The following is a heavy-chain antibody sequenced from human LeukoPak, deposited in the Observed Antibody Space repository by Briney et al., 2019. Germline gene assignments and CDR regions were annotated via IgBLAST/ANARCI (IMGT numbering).Heavy chain of an antibody. Sequence: GGSLRLSCVASGLTVSSNYMSWVRQVPGRGLEWVSVVYPDGNTYYADSAKGRFAISTDISKNTLFLQMDSLRAEDTAVYYCGRIAINANNGMDVWGQGTTVTVFS. CDR1: GLTVSSNY. V-gene: IGHV3-66*01. J-gene: IGHJ6*02. CDR3: GRIAINANNGMDV. CDR2: VYPDGNT. D-gene: IGHD1/OR15-1a*01.